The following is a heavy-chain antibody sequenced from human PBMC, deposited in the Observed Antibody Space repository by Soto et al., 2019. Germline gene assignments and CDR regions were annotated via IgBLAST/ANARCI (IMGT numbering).Heavy chain of an antibody. Sequence: QVVLLQSGDEVKAPGSSVRVSCQVSGSTFNNFAFSWVRQAPGNGPEWMGGIVVDSNTAEYSQRFQDRVTITADTSSKTLYMELGSLTFEDTAVYYCARAIKRWEVNYYFDFWGQGTLVTVSS. V-gene: IGHV1-69*06. CDR1: GSTFNNFA. CDR2: IVVDSNTA. CDR3: ARAIKRWEVNYYFDF. D-gene: IGHD1-26*01. J-gene: IGHJ4*02.